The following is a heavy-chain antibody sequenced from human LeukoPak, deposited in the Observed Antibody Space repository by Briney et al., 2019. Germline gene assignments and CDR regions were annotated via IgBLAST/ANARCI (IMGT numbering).Heavy chain of an antibody. Sequence: PSDTLSLTCTVSGGAITSHYWTWIRQSPVKGLEWIGDISNSGSTSYNPSLKSRVTISIDTSKNQFSLKLSSVTAADTAVYYCGRDALVGYFSYYYMDVWGKGTTATVSS. V-gene: IGHV4-59*11. J-gene: IGHJ6*03. CDR1: GGAITSHY. D-gene: IGHD2-15*01. CDR2: ISNSGST. CDR3: GRDALVGYFSYYYMDV.